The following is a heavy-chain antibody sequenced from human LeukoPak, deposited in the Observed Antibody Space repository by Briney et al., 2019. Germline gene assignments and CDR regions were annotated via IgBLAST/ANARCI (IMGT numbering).Heavy chain of an antibody. CDR1: GFTFSSYG. Sequence: GGSLRLSCAASGFTFSSYGMHWVRQAPGKGLEWVAVIWYDGSNKYYADSVKGRFTISRDNSKNTLYLQMNSLRAEDTAVYYCARGWSDCSSTSCYPMPFDYWGRGTLVTVSS. D-gene: IGHD2-2*01. J-gene: IGHJ4*02. CDR3: ARGWSDCSSTSCYPMPFDY. V-gene: IGHV3-33*01. CDR2: IWYDGSNK.